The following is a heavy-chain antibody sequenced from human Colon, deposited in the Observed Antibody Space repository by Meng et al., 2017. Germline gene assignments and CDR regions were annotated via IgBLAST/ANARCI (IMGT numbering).Heavy chain of an antibody. CDR2: IYYSGST. V-gene: IGHV4-31*01. CDR1: GGSISCGGYY. Sequence: VHLPDAGPGLVKPSQTLPLPCTVSGGSISCGGYYRSWILQHPGKGLEWIGYIYYSGSTYYNPSLKSLVTISVDTSKNQFSLKLSSVTAADTAVYYCARVLPFSSGWSYFDYWGQGTLVTVSS. J-gene: IGHJ4*02. CDR3: ARVLPFSSGWSYFDY. D-gene: IGHD6-19*01.